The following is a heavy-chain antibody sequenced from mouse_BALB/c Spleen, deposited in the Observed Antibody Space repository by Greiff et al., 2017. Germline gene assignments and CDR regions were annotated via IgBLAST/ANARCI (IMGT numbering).Heavy chain of an antibody. CDR1: GFTFSSYG. V-gene: IGHV5-6*01. J-gene: IGHJ4*01. Sequence: EVKLVESGGDLVKPGGSLKLSCAASGFTFSSYGMSWVRQTPDKRLEWVATISSGGSYTYYPDSVKGRFTISRDTAKNTLYLQMSSLKSEDTAMYYCARQYCNLYAMDYWGQGTSVTVSS. D-gene: IGHD2-1*01. CDR3: ARQYCNLYAMDY. CDR2: ISSGGSYT.